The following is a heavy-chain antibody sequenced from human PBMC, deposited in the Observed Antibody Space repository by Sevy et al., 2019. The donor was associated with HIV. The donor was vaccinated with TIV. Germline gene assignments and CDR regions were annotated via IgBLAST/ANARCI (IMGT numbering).Heavy chain of an antibody. Sequence: GGSLRLSCAASGFTFSSYWMSWVRQAPGKGLEWVANIKQDGSEKYYVFSVKGRLTISRDNAKNSLYLQMNSLRAEDTAVYYCASHYVWGSYRYTYYFDYWGQGTLVTVSS. CDR3: ASHYVWGSYRYTYYFDY. CDR1: GFTFSSYW. CDR2: IKQDGSEK. V-gene: IGHV3-7*03. D-gene: IGHD3-16*02. J-gene: IGHJ4*02.